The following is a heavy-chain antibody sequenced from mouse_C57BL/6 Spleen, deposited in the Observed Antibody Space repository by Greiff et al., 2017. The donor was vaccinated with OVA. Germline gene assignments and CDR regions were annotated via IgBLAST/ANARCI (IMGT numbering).Heavy chain of an antibody. V-gene: IGHV1-80*01. Sequence: VQLQQSGAELVKPGASVKISCKASGYAFSSYWMNWVKQRPGKGLVWIGQIYPGDGDTNYNGKFKGKATLTADKSSSTAYMQLSSLTSEDSAVYFCAIEESYYGNYAYFDYWGQGTTLTVSS. D-gene: IGHD2-1*01. CDR1: GYAFSSYW. J-gene: IGHJ2*01. CDR2: IYPGDGDT. CDR3: AIEESYYGNYAYFDY.